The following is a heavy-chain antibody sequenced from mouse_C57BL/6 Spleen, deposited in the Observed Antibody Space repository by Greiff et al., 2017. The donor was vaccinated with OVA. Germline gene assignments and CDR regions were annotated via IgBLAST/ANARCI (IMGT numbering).Heavy chain of an antibody. J-gene: IGHJ4*01. V-gene: IGHV1-53*01. Sequence: LVESGTELVKPGASVKLSCKASGYTFTSYWMHWVKQRPGQGLEWIGNINPSNGGTNYNEKFKSKATLTVDKSSSTAYMQLSSLTSEDSAVYYCARGVYGNYDAMDYWGQGTSVTVSS. CDR2: INPSNGGT. CDR1: GYTFTSYW. CDR3: ARGVYGNYDAMDY. D-gene: IGHD2-10*02.